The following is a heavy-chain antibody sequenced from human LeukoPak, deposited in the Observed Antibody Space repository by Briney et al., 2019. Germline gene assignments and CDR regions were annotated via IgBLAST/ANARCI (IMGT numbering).Heavy chain of an antibody. Sequence: ASETLSLTCAVYGESFSGYYWSWIRQPPGKGPEWIGEINHSGSTNYNPSLKSRVTISVDTSKNQFSLKLSSVTAADTAVYYCARGVARTYYSDTSGYAAADYWGQGTLVTVSS. V-gene: IGHV4-34*01. J-gene: IGHJ4*02. CDR2: INHSGST. CDR1: GESFSGYY. CDR3: ARGVARTYYSDTSGYAAADY. D-gene: IGHD3-22*01.